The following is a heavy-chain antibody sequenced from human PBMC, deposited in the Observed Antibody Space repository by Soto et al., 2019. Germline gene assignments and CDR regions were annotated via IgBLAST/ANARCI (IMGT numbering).Heavy chain of an antibody. CDR3: ARHYGDYRGNFDY. J-gene: IGHJ4*02. CDR2: IYSGGST. CDR1: GSTVSSNY. V-gene: IGHV3-53*04. Sequence: GGSLRLSCAASGSTVSSNYMSWVRQAPGKGLEWVSVIYSGGSTYYADSVKGRFTISRHNSKNTLYLQMNSLRAEDTAVYYCARHYGDYRGNFDYWGQGTLVTVSS. D-gene: IGHD4-17*01.